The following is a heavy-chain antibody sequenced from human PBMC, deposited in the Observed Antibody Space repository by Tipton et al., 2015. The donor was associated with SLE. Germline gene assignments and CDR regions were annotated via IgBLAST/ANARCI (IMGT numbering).Heavy chain of an antibody. Sequence: QLVQSGAEVKKPGASVKVSCKASGYTFTSYGISWVRQAPGQGLEWMGWISAYNGNTNYAQKLQGRDTMTTDTSTSTAYMELSSLRPEDAAVYYCARLMAAAGPTNWGPGSLVTVSS. J-gene: IGHJ4*02. CDR3: ARLMAAAGPTN. CDR1: GYTFTSYG. D-gene: IGHD6-13*01. V-gene: IGHV1-18*01. CDR2: ISAYNGNT.